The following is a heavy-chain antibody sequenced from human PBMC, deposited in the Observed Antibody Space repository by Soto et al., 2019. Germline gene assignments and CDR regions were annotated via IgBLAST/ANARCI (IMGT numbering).Heavy chain of an antibody. D-gene: IGHD6-13*01. CDR3: ARDRSPPPPIARIFSGMDV. V-gene: IGHV3-33*01. Sequence: GGSLRLSCAASGFTFSSYGMHWVRQAPGKGLEWVAVIWYDGSNKYYADSVKGRFTISRDNAKNSLYLQMNSLRAEDTAVYYCARDRSPPPPIARIFSGMDVWGQGTTVTVSS. CDR2: IWYDGSNK. J-gene: IGHJ6*02. CDR1: GFTFSSYG.